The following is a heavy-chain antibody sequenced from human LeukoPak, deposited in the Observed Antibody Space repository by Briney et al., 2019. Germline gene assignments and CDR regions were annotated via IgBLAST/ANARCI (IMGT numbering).Heavy chain of an antibody. CDR3: TRSGRITRLDH. Sequence: SETLSLTCTVSGDSIRSSGYYWGWIRQSPGKGLEWIGTINYSGNTYYNPSLKSRVTISVDTSKNQFSLKLSSVIAADTAVYFCTRSGRITRLDHWGQGTLVTVSS. CDR2: INYSGNT. CDR1: GDSIRSSGYY. J-gene: IGHJ4*02. V-gene: IGHV4-39*07. D-gene: IGHD3-10*01.